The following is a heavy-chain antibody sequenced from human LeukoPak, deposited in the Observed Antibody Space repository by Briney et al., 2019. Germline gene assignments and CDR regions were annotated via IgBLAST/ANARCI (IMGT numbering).Heavy chain of an antibody. CDR3: ARGETGQGYAFDI. Sequence: SSETRSLTCSVSGGPITTSSYYWGWIRQPPEKGLEGIGSIYYTGGTNYSPSLKSRVTISVDTSKNQFSLKLSSVTAADTAVYYCARGETGQGYAFDIWG. V-gene: IGHV4-39*01. J-gene: IGHJ3*02. CDR2: IYYTGGT. CDR1: GGPITTSSYY.